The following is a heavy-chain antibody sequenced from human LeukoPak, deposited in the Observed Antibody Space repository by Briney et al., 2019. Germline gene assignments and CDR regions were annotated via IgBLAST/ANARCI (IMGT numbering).Heavy chain of an antibody. CDR3: AKCLARRYYDSSGYYQD. D-gene: IGHD3-22*01. CDR1: GFTFSSYA. Sequence: GGSLRLSCAAPGFTFSSYAMSWVRQAPGKGLEWVSTFTGIGGSTYYADSVKGRFTISRDNSKNTLYLQMNSLRAEDTAVYYCAKCLARRYYDSSGYYQDWGQGTLVTVSS. J-gene: IGHJ4*02. CDR2: FTGIGGST. V-gene: IGHV3-23*01.